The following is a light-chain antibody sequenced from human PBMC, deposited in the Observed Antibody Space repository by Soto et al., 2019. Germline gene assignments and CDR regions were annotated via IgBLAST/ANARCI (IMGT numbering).Light chain of an antibody. CDR3: QQYNNWPPWT. V-gene: IGKV3-15*01. J-gene: IGKJ1*01. CDR2: GAS. CDR1: QSVTTN. Sequence: EIVLTQSPDTLSLSPGERATLSCLASQSVTTNMAWYQQKPGQAPRLLIYGASTRATGIPARFSGSGSGTDFTLAISSLQSEDFAVYYCQQYNNWPPWTFGQGTKVDIK.